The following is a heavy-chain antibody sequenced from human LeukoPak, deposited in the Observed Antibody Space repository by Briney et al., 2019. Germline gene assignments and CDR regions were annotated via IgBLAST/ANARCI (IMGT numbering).Heavy chain of an antibody. J-gene: IGHJ4*02. CDR1: GLTCSRSW. CDR3: SKSLDY. V-gene: IGHV3-7*01. Sequence: PGGSLRLSCVASGLTCSRSWMDWVRQAPGKGLEWVANIKEDGSQTYYVDSAKGRFTISRDNAKNSLYLQMDSLRVEDTAIYYCSKSLDYWGRGTLVTVSS. CDR2: IKEDGSQT.